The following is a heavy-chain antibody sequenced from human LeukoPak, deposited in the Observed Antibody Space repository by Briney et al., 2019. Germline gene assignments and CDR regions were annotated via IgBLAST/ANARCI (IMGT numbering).Heavy chain of an antibody. CDR2: ISYDGRSK. V-gene: IGHV3-30*18. J-gene: IGHJ6*02. Sequence: GGSLRLSCAASGFTFSSSGMHWVRQAPGKGLEWVAVISYDGRSKYYGDSVKGRFTISRDNFKNTLYLQMNSLRAEDSAVYYCAKDLGYYSSYYYGMDVWGQGTTVTVSS. CDR3: AKDLGYYSSYYYGMDV. D-gene: IGHD4-11*01. CDR1: GFTFSSSG.